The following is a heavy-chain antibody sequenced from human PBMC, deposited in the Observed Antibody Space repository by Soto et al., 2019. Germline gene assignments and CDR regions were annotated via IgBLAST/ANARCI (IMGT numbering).Heavy chain of an antibody. CDR2: IFSNDKK. D-gene: IGHD1-26*01. Sequence: QVTLKESGPVLVKPTGTLTLTCTVSGFSLSNARMGVSWIRQPPGKALEWLAHIFSNDKKCYSTSLKSRLTISKYTSKSQVVLTMTIMDPVNTATYYGARIRGGSNFVCWGQGTLVTVSS. J-gene: IGHJ4*02. CDR1: GFSLSNARMG. CDR3: ARIRGGSNFVC. V-gene: IGHV2-26*01.